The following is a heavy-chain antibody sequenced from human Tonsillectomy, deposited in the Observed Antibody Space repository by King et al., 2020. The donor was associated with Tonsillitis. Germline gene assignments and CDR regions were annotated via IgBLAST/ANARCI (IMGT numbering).Heavy chain of an antibody. V-gene: IGHV3-74*01. CDR3: ARGGSSSGYVANFDY. CDR1: GFTFSSYW. Sequence: VQLVESGGGLVQPGGSLRLSCAASGFTFSSYWMFWVRQAPGKGLVWVSRINTDGSNTVYADSVKGRFTISRDNAKNTLYLQMNSLRAEDTAVYYCARGGSSSGYVANFDYWGQGTLVTVSS. CDR2: INTDGSNT. D-gene: IGHD5-18*01. J-gene: IGHJ4*02.